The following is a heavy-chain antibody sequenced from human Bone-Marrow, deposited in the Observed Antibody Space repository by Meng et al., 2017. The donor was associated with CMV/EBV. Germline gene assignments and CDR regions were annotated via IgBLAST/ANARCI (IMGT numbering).Heavy chain of an antibody. CDR3: ARGLRIAAAGTFGY. CDR1: GGSFSGYN. Sequence: SETLSLTCAVYGGSFSGYNWSWIRQPPGKGLEWIGEINHSGSTNYNPSLKSRVTISVDTSKNQFSLKLSSVTAADTAVYYCARGLRIAAAGTFGYWGQGTLVTVSS. J-gene: IGHJ4*02. CDR2: INHSGST. D-gene: IGHD6-13*01. V-gene: IGHV4-34*01.